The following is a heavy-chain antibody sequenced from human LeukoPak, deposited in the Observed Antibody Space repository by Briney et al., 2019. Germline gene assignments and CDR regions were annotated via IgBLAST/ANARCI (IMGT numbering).Heavy chain of an antibody. CDR2: IRYDGSNR. CDR3: AKVASYDSLDY. CDR1: GFTFSSYA. D-gene: IGHD3-3*01. Sequence: GGSLRLSCAASGFTFSSYAMHWVRQAPGKGLEWVAVIRYDGSNRYYEDSVKGRFTISRDNSKNTLYLQMNSLRAEDTAVYYCAKVASYDSLDYWGQGTLVTVSS. J-gene: IGHJ4*02. V-gene: IGHV3-30*02.